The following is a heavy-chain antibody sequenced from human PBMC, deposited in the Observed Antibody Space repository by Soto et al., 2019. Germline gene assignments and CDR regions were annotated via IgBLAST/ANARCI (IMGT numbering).Heavy chain of an antibody. CDR1: GASITGSSY. CDR3: ARGMTPPGAPAWYYFDS. J-gene: IGHJ4*02. CDR2: FSLSGTT. V-gene: IGHV4-4*07. Sequence: SETLSLTCTVSGASITGSSYWSWIRQPAGXGLEWIGRFSLSGTTNYNPSLRSRVTMSADVSKNQFSLRLTSVTAADTALYYCARGMTPPGAPAWYYFDSWGQGTLVTVSS. D-gene: IGHD2-8*02.